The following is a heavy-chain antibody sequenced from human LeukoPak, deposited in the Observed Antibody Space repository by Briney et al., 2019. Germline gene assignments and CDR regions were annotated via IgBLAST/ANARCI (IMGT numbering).Heavy chain of an antibody. CDR2: ISAYNGNT. CDR1: GYTFTSYG. Sequence: ASVKVSCKASGYTFTSYGIGWVRQAPGQGLEWMGWISAYNGNTNYAQKLQGRVTMTTDTSTSTAYMELRSLRSDDTAVYYCATTNYYDSSGYQDGFDYWGQGTLVTVSS. D-gene: IGHD3-22*01. CDR3: ATTNYYDSSGYQDGFDY. J-gene: IGHJ4*02. V-gene: IGHV1-18*01.